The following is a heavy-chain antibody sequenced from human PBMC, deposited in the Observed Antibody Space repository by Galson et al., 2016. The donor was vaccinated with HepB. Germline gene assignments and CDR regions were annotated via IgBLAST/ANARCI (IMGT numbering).Heavy chain of an antibody. Sequence: SLRLSCAASGFTTSSYWMTWVRQAPGKGLEWVANINQDGSEKNYLDSVKGRFFITRANAKNSLFLTMNSLGVEDTALYYCEAYCGAGSCHGIGYWGNVTLVTVAS. V-gene: IGHV3-7*01. CDR2: INQDGSEK. CDR1: GFTTSSYW. J-gene: IGHJ4*03. D-gene: IGHD2-21*01. CDR3: EAYCGAGSCHGIGY.